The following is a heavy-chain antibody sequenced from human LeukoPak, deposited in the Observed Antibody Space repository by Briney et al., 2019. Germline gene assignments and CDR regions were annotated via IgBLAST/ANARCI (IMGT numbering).Heavy chain of an antibody. D-gene: IGHD2-15*01. CDR2: ISGDGGST. V-gene: IGHV3-43*02. J-gene: IGHJ4*02. CDR1: GFTFDDYA. CDR3: AKARQEYCSGGSCYLFDY. Sequence: PGGSLRLSCAASGFTFDDYAMHWVRQAPGKGLEWVSLISGDGGSTYYADSVKGRSTISRDNSKNTLYLQMNSLRAEDTAVYYCAKARQEYCSGGSCYLFDYWGQGTLVTVSS.